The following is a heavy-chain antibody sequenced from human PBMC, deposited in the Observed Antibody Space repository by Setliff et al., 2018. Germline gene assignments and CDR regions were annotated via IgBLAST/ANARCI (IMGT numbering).Heavy chain of an antibody. J-gene: IGHJ5*02. V-gene: IGHV3-7*01. CDR2: INPEASEK. Sequence: PGGSLRLSCAASGFTFSSFWMSWVRQTPGKGLEWVASINPEASEKYYVDSVEGRFTISRDNAKNSLYLQMNSLRVEDTAVYYCARDVFDFRTGQAGPWGQGTLVTVSS. CDR3: ARDVFDFRTGQAGP. D-gene: IGHD3-3*01. CDR1: GFTFSSFW.